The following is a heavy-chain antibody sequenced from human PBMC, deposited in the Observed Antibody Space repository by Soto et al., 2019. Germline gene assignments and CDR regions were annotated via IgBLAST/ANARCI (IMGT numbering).Heavy chain of an antibody. CDR1: GYTFTSYG. Sequence: GASVKVSCKASGYTFTSYGISWVRQAPGHGLEWMGWISAYNGNTNNAQKLQGRVTMTTDTSTSTAYMELKSLRSDDTAVYYCARADTAMVTFDYWGQGTLVTVSS. CDR2: ISAYNGNT. V-gene: IGHV1-18*04. D-gene: IGHD5-18*01. J-gene: IGHJ4*02. CDR3: ARADTAMVTFDY.